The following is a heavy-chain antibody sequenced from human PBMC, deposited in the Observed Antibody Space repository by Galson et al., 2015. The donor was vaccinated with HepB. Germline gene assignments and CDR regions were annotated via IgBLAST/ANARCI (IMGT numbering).Heavy chain of an antibody. CDR1: GYSFTSYS. J-gene: IGHJ4*02. D-gene: IGHD1-26*01. CDR3: ARRITGSYVDYYFDY. CDR2: IYPGDSDT. V-gene: IGHV5-51*01. Sequence: QSGAEVKKPGESLRISCKGSGYSFTSYSIGWVRQMPGKGLEWMGIIYPGDSDTRYSPSFQGQVNISTDKSISTAYLQWSSLKASDTAIYYCARRITGSYVDYYFDYWGQGTLVTVSS.